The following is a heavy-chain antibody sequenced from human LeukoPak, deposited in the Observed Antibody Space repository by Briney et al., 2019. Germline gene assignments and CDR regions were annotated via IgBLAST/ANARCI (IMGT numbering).Heavy chain of an antibody. CDR2: IYYTGST. D-gene: IGHD3-22*01. CDR3: ARRSYFDSGTAYFDF. V-gene: IGHV4-39*01. CDR1: GGSMSSGGYH. J-gene: IGHJ4*02. Sequence: ASETLSLTCTVSGGSMSSGGYHWGWIRQPPGKGLEWIGSIYYTGSTDYTPSLKSRVTISSDTPRNQFPLRLTSVTAADTAAYYCARRSYFDSGTAYFDFWGQGTLVTVSS.